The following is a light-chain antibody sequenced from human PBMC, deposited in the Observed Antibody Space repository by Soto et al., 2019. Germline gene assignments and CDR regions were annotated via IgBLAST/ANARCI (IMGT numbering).Light chain of an antibody. J-gene: IGKJ1*01. Sequence: TVLAQSPGTPSLPPAXRPTLSCXASQSVSSNHLAWYKQKPGQAPRRLIYGGSSRATGIPVRFSGSGSETDFTLTITRLEPEDFAVYYCQQYSSSRTFGQGTKVDIK. CDR2: GGS. V-gene: IGKV3-20*01. CDR3: QQYSSSRT. CDR1: QSVSSNH.